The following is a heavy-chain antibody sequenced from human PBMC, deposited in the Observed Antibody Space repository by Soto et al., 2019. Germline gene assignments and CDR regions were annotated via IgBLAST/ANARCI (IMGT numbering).Heavy chain of an antibody. J-gene: IGHJ4*02. D-gene: IGHD1-26*01. CDR2: ISYDGSNK. CDR1: GFTFSSYG. Sequence: QVQLVESGGGVVQPGRSLRLSCAASGFTFSSYGMHWVRQAPGKGLEWVAVISYDGSNKYYADSVKGRFTISRDNSKNTLYLQMNSLRAEDTAVYYCAKDQWELPGPNFDYWGQGTLVTVSS. V-gene: IGHV3-30*18. CDR3: AKDQWELPGPNFDY.